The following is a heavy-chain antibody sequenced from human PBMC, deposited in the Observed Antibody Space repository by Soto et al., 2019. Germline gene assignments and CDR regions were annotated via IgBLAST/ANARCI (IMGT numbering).Heavy chain of an antibody. Sequence: GGSLRLSCAASGFTFSTYAMSWVRQAPGKGLEWVSGISGSGGTTYYADSVKGRFTISRDNSKNTLYLQMNSLRAEDTAVYYCLYFGTTRHYLLSYPAQRSSDL. D-gene: IGHD2-8*01. CDR1: GFTFSTYA. V-gene: IGHV3-23*01. CDR2: ISGSGGTT. J-gene: IGHJ2*01. CDR3: LYFGTTRHYLLSYPAQRSSDL.